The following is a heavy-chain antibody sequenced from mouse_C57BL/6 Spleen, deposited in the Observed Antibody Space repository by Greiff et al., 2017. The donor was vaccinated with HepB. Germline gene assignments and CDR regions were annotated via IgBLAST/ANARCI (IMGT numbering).Heavy chain of an antibody. D-gene: IGHD2-1*01. CDR3: AREVYSGYAMDY. V-gene: IGHV5-4*01. CDR2: ISDGGSYT. CDR1: GFTFSSYA. Sequence: EVQLQESGGGLVKPGGSLKLSCAASGFTFSSYAMSWVRQTPEKRLEWVATISDGGSYTYYPDNVKGRFTISRDNAKNNLYLQMSHLKSEDTAMYYCAREVYSGYAMDYWGQGTSVTVSS. J-gene: IGHJ4*01.